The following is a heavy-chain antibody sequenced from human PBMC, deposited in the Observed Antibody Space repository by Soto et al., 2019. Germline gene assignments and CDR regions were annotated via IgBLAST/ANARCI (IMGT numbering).Heavy chain of an antibody. CDR1: GFTFSNAW. Sequence: EVQLVESGGGLVKPGGSLRLSCAASGFTFSNAWMNWVRQAPGKGLEWVGRIKSKTDGGITDYAAPVKGRFTISRDDSKNTLYLQMNSLKTEDTAVYYCTTGRAGYWGQGTLVTVSS. CDR2: IKSKTDGGIT. J-gene: IGHJ4*02. V-gene: IGHV3-15*07. CDR3: TTGRAGY.